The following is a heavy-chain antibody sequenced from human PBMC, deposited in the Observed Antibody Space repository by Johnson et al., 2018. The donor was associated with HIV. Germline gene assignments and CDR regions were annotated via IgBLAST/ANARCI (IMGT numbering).Heavy chain of an antibody. D-gene: IGHD3-22*01. V-gene: IGHV3-30*02. CDR3: AKETRDSRSAFDI. J-gene: IGHJ3*02. Sequence: QVQLVESGGGVVQPGGSLRLSCVASGFSFSSYGTHWVRQAPGKGLEWVAFIRYDGSDKYYVDSVKGRLTISRENSKKTRYLQMNSLRAEDTAVYYCAKETRDSRSAFDIWGQGTMVTVSS. CDR1: GFSFSSYG. CDR2: IRYDGSDK.